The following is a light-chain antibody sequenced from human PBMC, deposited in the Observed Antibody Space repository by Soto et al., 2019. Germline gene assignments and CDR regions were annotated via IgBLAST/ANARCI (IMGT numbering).Light chain of an antibody. V-gene: IGKV3-20*01. CDR1: QTVNNNY. J-gene: IGKJ1*01. Sequence: EIVLTQPPGPLSVSPGDRVTLSCRASQTVNNNYLAWYQQKPGQAPRLLIYGASTPATGTPARFSGSGSGTHFTLTVSRLEPEDFAVYYCQQYGGSAPWKFGPGTKVDMK. CDR2: GAS. CDR3: QQYGGSAPWK.